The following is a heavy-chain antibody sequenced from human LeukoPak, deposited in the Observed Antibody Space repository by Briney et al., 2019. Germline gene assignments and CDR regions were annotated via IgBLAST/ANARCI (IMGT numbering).Heavy chain of an antibody. CDR2: IYYSGST. D-gene: IGHD2-2*01. CDR3: ARASYVVLGSSTSRYYGMDV. Sequence: PSETLSLTCTVSGGSISSGGYYWSWIRQHPGKGLEWIGYIYYSGSTYYNPSLKSRVTISVDTSKNQFSLKLSSVTAADTAVYYCARASYVVLGSSTSRYYGMDVWGQGTTVTVSS. J-gene: IGHJ6*02. CDR1: GGSISSGGYY. V-gene: IGHV4-31*03.